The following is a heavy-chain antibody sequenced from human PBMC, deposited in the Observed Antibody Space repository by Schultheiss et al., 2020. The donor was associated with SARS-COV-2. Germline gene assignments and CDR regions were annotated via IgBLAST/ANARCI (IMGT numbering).Heavy chain of an antibody. CDR3: ARHRYSSSSYYFDY. CDR2: IYYSGST. CDR1: GGSISSYY. J-gene: IGHJ4*02. Sequence: SETLSLTCTVSGGSISSYYWSWIRQPPGKGLEWIGYIYYSGSTNYNPSLKSRVTMSVDTSKNQFSLKLSSVTAADTAVYYCARHRYSSSSYYFDYWGQGTLVTVSS. D-gene: IGHD6-13*01. V-gene: IGHV4-59*08.